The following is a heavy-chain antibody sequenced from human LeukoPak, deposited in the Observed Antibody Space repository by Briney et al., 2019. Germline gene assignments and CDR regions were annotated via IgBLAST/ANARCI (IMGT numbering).Heavy chain of an antibody. CDR1: GGSFSGYY. D-gene: IGHD6-6*01. CDR2: INHSGST. CDR3: ARKSSSSGGFDY. J-gene: IGHJ4*02. Sequence: SETLSLTCAVYGGSFSGYYWSWIRQPPGKGLEWIGEINHSGSTNYSPSLKSRVTISVDTSKNQFSLKLSSVTAADTAVYYCARKSSSSGGFDYWGQGTLVTVSS. V-gene: IGHV4-34*01.